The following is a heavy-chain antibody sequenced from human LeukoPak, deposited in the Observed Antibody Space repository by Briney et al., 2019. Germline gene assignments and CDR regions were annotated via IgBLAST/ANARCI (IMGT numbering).Heavy chain of an antibody. Sequence: GGSLRLSCAASGFTFSSYAMSWVGQAPGKGLAWVSTISGGSGSTYCADSVKGRFTISRDNSKNTLYLQMNSLRAEDTAVYHCARDRAVAAVAAIYWYFDLWGRGTLVTVSS. V-gene: IGHV3-23*01. CDR2: ISGGSGST. CDR1: GFTFSSYA. CDR3: ARDRAVAAVAAIYWYFDL. D-gene: IGHD6-19*01. J-gene: IGHJ2*01.